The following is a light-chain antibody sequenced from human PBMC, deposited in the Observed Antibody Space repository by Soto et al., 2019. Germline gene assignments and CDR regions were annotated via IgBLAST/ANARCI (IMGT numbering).Light chain of an antibody. CDR3: SSYTSSSLYV. V-gene: IGLV2-14*03. J-gene: IGLJ1*01. CDR2: DVS. CDR1: SSDVGGYDY. Sequence: QSALTQPASVSGSTGQSITISCTGTSSDVGGYDYVSWYQHHPGKAPKLMIYDVSNRPSGVSNRFSGSKSGNTASLTISGLQAEDEADYYCSSYTSSSLYVFGTGTKATVL.